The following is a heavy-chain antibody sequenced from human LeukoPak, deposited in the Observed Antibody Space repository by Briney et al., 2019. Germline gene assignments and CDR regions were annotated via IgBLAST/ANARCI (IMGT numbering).Heavy chain of an antibody. D-gene: IGHD1-20*01. CDR1: GFTFSSYP. Sequence: PGGSLRLSCAASGFTFSSYPVHWVRQAPGKGLEWVTLISYDGSNKYYADSVKGRFTISRDNAKNSLFLQMNSLRAEDTAVFYCARGGAITGRFDYWGQGTLVTISS. CDR2: ISYDGSNK. V-gene: IGHV3-30*04. CDR3: ARGGAITGRFDY. J-gene: IGHJ4*02.